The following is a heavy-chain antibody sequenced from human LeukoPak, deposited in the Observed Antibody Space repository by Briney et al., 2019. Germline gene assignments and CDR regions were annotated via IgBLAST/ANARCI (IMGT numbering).Heavy chain of an antibody. J-gene: IGHJ6*02. Sequence: GESLKISCKGSGYSFTSYWIGWVRQMPGKGLEWMGMIYPEDSDTRYSPSFQGQVTISVDRSSSTTHLQWSSLAASDTAMYYCARSRYSSIFYYGMDVWGQGTTVTVSS. CDR1: GYSFTSYW. CDR3: ARSRYSSIFYYGMDV. V-gene: IGHV5-51*01. CDR2: IYPEDSDT. D-gene: IGHD6-13*01.